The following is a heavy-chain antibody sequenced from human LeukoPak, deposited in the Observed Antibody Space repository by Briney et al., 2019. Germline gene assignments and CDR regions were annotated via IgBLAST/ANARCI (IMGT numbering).Heavy chain of an antibody. CDR3: AKVGLEWQWLTHFDY. D-gene: IGHD6-19*01. Sequence: PGGSLRLSCAASGFTFSNHAMNWVRQAPGKGLEWVSGISGSGGSSSYADSVKGRFTISRDNSKHTMHLQMNSLRAEDTAVYYCAKVGLEWQWLTHFDYWGQGTLVTVSS. CDR2: ISGSGGSS. J-gene: IGHJ4*02. CDR1: GFTFSNHA. V-gene: IGHV3-23*01.